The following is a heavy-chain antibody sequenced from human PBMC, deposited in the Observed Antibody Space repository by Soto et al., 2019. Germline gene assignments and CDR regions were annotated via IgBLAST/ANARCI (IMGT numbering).Heavy chain of an antibody. J-gene: IGHJ4*02. Sequence: GGSLRLSCADSGFRFSSYSMSWVRQTPGKGLEWVAAITATGDRTYYADSVTGRFTISRDNSKKTHYLQMTSLRAEDTAMYYCATMNGYFEYWGQGXPVTVHS. CDR1: GFRFSSYS. CDR2: ITATGDRT. D-gene: IGHD3-22*01. V-gene: IGHV3-23*01. CDR3: ATMNGYFEY.